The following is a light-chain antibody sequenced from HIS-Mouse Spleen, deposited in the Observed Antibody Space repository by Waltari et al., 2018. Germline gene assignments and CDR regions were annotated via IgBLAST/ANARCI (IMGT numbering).Light chain of an antibody. Sequence: SYELTQPPSVSVSPGQTARITCSGEALPTNYAYWYQQKSGQAPVLVIYEDSKRPPGIPERFSGSSSGTMATLTISGAQVEDEADYYCYSTDSSGNHRVCGGGTKLTVL. J-gene: IGLJ2*01. CDR3: YSTDSSGNHRV. CDR2: EDS. CDR1: ALPTNY. V-gene: IGLV3-10*01.